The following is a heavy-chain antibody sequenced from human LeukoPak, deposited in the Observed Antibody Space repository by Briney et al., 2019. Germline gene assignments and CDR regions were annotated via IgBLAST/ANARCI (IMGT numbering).Heavy chain of an antibody. V-gene: IGHV3-23*01. CDR3: AASSGWIPLGSCYFDL. D-gene: IGHD6-19*01. CDR1: GFTFSSYA. Sequence: GGSLRLSCAVSGFTFSSYAMSWIRQAPGKGLEWVSAISGSGGSTYYADSVKGRFTISRDNSKNTLYLQMNSLRAEDTAVYYCAASSGWIPLGSCYFDLWGRGTLVTVSS. CDR2: ISGSGGST. J-gene: IGHJ2*01.